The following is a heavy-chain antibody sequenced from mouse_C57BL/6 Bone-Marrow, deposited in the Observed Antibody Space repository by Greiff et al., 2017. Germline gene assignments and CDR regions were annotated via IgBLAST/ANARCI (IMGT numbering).Heavy chain of an antibody. CDR1: GYTFTSSD. CDR2: IYPRDGST. V-gene: IGHV1-85*01. Sequence: VQLQQSGPELVKPGASVKLSCKASGYTFTSSDINWVKQRPGKGLEWIGWIYPRDGSTKYNEKFKGKATLTVDTASRPAYMELHSLTSEDSAVSFCARDYGSSYCYFDVWGTGTTVTVSS. CDR3: ARDYGSSYCYFDV. J-gene: IGHJ1*03. D-gene: IGHD1-1*01.